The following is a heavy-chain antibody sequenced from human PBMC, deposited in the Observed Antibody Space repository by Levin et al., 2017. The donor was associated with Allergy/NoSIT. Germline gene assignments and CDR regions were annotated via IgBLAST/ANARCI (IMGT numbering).Heavy chain of an antibody. V-gene: IGHV3-64D*06. CDR1: GFTFSSYV. CDR3: VKGSSARFFLDY. D-gene: IGHD6-19*01. Sequence: GGSLRLSCSVSGFTFSSYVMHWVRQAPGKGLEYVSAIWTTGDGTYYADSVKGRFTISRDNSKSTLYLQMSGLRVEDTAVYYCVKGSSARFFLDYWGQGALVTVSS. CDR2: IWTTGDGT. J-gene: IGHJ4*02.